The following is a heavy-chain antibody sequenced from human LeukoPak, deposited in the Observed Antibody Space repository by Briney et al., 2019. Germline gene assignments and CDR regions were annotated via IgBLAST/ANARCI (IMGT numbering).Heavy chain of an antibody. V-gene: IGHV4-34*01. D-gene: IGHD6-19*01. CDR2: INHSGST. Sequence: SETLSLTCAVYGGSFSGYYWSWIRQPPGKGLEWIGEINHSGSTNYNPSLKSRVTISVDTSKNHFSLNLSSVTAADTAMYYCARHGEQWLVQGVGYYYYGMDVWGQGITVTVSS. CDR1: GGSFSGYY. CDR3: ARHGEQWLVQGVGYYYYGMDV. J-gene: IGHJ6*02.